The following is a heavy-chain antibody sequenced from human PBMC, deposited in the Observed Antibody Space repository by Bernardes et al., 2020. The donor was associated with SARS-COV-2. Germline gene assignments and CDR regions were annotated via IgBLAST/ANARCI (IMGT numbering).Heavy chain of an antibody. CDR2: TSGAGIYI. CDR3: ARDVGGTDWRFGFDV. V-gene: IGHV3-21*01. CDR1: GFTFSNYP. Sequence: GGSLRPSCVASGFTFSNYPFGCFRQAPGKGLVWVPSTSGAGIYIYYGDSVRGRFPTSRDNTRTSVFLQMESLRAEDTAVYYCARDVGGTDWRFGFDVWGPGTMVHVSS. J-gene: IGHJ3*01. D-gene: IGHD3-9*01.